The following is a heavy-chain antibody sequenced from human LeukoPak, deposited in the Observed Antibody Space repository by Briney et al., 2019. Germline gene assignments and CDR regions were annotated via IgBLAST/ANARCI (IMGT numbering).Heavy chain of an antibody. V-gene: IGHV4-39*07. D-gene: IGHD3-10*01. Sequence: SETLSLTCTVSGGSISSSSYYWGWIRQPPGKGLEWIGSIYYSGSTYYNPSLKSRVTISVDTSKNQFSLKLSSVAAADTAVYYCARDEVEFAPDWYFDLWGRGTLVTVSS. CDR1: GGSISSSSYY. CDR3: ARDEVEFAPDWYFDL. CDR2: IYYSGST. J-gene: IGHJ2*01.